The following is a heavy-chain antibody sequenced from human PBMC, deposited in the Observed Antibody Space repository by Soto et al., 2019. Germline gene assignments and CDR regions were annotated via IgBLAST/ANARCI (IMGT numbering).Heavy chain of an antibody. CDR3: TSSYSTSSSPDY. Sequence: LALTCSVSGGSLRDYYWNWIRQPPGRGLEWIGYVYHSGSTNYNPSLKSRVSMSVDVSRSHFSMTLHSVTAADTAVYFCTSSYSTSSSPDYWGQGTLVTVSS. CDR2: VYHSGST. D-gene: IGHD6-6*01. V-gene: IGHV4-59*01. J-gene: IGHJ4*02. CDR1: GGSLRDYY.